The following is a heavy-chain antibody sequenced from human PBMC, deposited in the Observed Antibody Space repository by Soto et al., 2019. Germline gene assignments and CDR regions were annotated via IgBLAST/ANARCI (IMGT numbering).Heavy chain of an antibody. Sequence: PSETLSLTCTVSGGSISSSSYYWGWIRQPPGKGLEWIGYIYYSWSTNYNPSLKSRVTISVDTSKNQFSLKLSSVTAADTAVYYCARQTYYDYYMDVWGKGTTVTVSS. CDR1: GGSISSSSYY. V-gene: IGHV4-39*01. J-gene: IGHJ6*03. CDR2: IYYSWST. CDR3: ARQTYYDYYMDV.